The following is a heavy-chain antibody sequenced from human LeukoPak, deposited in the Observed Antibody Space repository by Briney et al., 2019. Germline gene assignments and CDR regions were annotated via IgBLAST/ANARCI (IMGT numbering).Heavy chain of an antibody. CDR1: GYTLTGLS. CDR3: ATDLDYGGNHP. CDR2: FDPEDGET. J-gene: IGHJ5*02. V-gene: IGHV1-24*01. D-gene: IGHD4-23*01. Sequence: ASVKVSCKVSGYTLTGLSMHWVRQAPGKGLEWMGGFDPEDGETIYAQKFQGRVTMTEDTSTDTAYKELSSLRSEDTAVYYCATDLDYGGNHPWGQGTLVTVSS.